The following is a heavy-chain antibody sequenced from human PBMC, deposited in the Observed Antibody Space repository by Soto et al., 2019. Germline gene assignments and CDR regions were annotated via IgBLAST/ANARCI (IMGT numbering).Heavy chain of an antibody. CDR3: AKDRAGYPYYFDY. CDR1: GFTFSNYA. J-gene: IGHJ4*02. V-gene: IGHV3-9*01. Sequence: PGGSLRLSCAASGFTFSNYAMSWVRQAPGKGLEWVSGINWNSGGIAYADSVKGRFTISRDNAKNSLYLQMNSLRAEDTALYYCAKDRAGYPYYFDYWGQGTLVTVSS. CDR2: INWNSGGI. D-gene: IGHD3-16*02.